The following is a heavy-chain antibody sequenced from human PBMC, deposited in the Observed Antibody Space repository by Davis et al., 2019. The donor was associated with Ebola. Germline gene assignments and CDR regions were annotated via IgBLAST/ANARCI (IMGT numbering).Heavy chain of an antibody. D-gene: IGHD3-22*01. CDR3: ARDSNYYDSSGYYYYFDY. CDR1: GGSISSSNW. J-gene: IGHJ4*02. CDR2: IYHSGST. Sequence: PSETLSLTCAVSGGSISSSNWWSWVRQPPGKGLEWIGEIYHSGSTNYNPSLKSRVTISVDKSKNQFSLKLSSVTAADTAVYYCARDSNYYDSSGYYYYFDYWGQGTLVTVSS. V-gene: IGHV4-4*02.